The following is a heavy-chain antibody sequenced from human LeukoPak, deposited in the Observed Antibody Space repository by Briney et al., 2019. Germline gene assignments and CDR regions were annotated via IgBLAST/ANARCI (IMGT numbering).Heavy chain of an antibody. J-gene: IGHJ4*02. Sequence: ETLSLTCTVSGDSVTSGSYYWSWVRQAPGKGLEWVSAISGSGGGTYYADSVKGRFTISRDNSKNTLYLQMNSLRAEDTAVYYCANRDTVLLFSVGYDYWGQGTLVTVSS. CDR2: ISGSGGGT. D-gene: IGHD5-18*01. V-gene: IGHV3-23*01. CDR3: ANRDTVLLFSVGYDY. CDR1: GDSVTSGSYY.